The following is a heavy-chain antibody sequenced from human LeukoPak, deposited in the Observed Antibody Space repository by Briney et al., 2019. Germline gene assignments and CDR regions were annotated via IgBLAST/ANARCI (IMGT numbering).Heavy chain of an antibody. D-gene: IGHD1-26*01. CDR1: GGSISGFY. Sequence: SETLSLTCTVSGGSISGFYWSWIRQPPGKGLEWIGYIYYSGSTSYNPSLKSRVTMSVDTSKNQFSLKLSSVAAADTAVYYCAREVGARVDYWGQGTLVTVSS. CDR2: IYYSGST. CDR3: AREVGARVDY. J-gene: IGHJ4*02. V-gene: IGHV4-59*08.